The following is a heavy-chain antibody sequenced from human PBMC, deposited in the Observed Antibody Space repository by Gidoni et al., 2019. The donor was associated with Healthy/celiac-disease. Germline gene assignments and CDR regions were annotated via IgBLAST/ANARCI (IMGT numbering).Heavy chain of an antibody. V-gene: IGHV4-34*01. D-gene: IGHD6-13*01. Sequence: QVQLQQWGAGLLMPSEPLSLTCAVYGGSFSGYYWSWIRQPPGKGLEWIGEINHSGSTNYNPSLKSRVTISVDTSKNQFSLKLSSVTAADTAVYYCARFGYSNYGMDVWGQGTTVTVSS. CDR3: ARFGYSNYGMDV. J-gene: IGHJ6*02. CDR1: GGSFSGYY. CDR2: INHSGST.